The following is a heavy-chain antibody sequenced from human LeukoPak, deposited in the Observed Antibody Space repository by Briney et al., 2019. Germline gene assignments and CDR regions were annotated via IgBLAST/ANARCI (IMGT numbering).Heavy chain of an antibody. V-gene: IGHV1-46*01. J-gene: IGHJ4*02. CDR1: GYTFTNYY. CDR2: IYPTSGDT. D-gene: IGHD4-23*01. Sequence: ASVKVSCKASGYTFTNYYIHWVHQAPGQGLEWMGIIYPTSGDTNHAQKFQGRVSMTRDTSTTTVYMELSRLASDDAAVYYCAREAHGGHHDYWGRGSLVTVS. CDR3: AREAHGGHHDY.